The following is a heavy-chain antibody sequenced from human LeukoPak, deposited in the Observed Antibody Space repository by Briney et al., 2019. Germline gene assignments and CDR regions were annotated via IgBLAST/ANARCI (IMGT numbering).Heavy chain of an antibody. CDR3: AKPRRDGYNYYDY. V-gene: IGHV1-18*01. D-gene: IGHD5-24*01. Sequence: ASVKVSCKASGYTFTRYGISWVRQAPGQGLEWMGWISAYNGNTNYAQKLQGRVTITTRTYTTAAYMALRSLTSDDTAVYYCAKPRRDGYNYYDYWGQGTLVTVSS. J-gene: IGHJ4*02. CDR1: GYTFTRYG. CDR2: ISAYNGNT.